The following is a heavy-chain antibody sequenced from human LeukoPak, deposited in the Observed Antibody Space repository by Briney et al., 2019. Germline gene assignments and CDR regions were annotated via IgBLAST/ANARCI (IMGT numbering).Heavy chain of an antibody. J-gene: IGHJ4*02. CDR3: AKDDQLIYCSSTSCYDYVY. CDR1: GFTFSSYA. D-gene: IGHD2-2*01. CDR2: ISYDGSNK. Sequence: PGGSLRLSCAASGFTFSSYAMHWVRQAPGKGLEWVAVISYDGSNKYYADSVKGRFTISRDNSKNTLYLQMNSLRAEDTAVYYCAKDDQLIYCSSTSCYDYVYWGQGTLVTVSS. V-gene: IGHV3-30-3*01.